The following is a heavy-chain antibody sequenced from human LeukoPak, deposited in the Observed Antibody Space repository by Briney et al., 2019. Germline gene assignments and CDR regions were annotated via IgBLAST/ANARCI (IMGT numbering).Heavy chain of an antibody. D-gene: IGHD3-22*01. CDR1: GFTFSSYA. Sequence: GGSLRLSCAASGFTFSSYAMSWVRQAPGEGLEWVSAISGSGGSTYYADSVKGRFTISRDNSKNTLYLQMNSLRAEDTAVYYCAKIQTMIVVVAAPFDYWGQGTLVTVSS. J-gene: IGHJ4*02. V-gene: IGHV3-23*01. CDR3: AKIQTMIVVVAAPFDY. CDR2: ISGSGGST.